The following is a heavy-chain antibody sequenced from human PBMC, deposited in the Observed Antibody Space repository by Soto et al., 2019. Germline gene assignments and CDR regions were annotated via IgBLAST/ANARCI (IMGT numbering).Heavy chain of an antibody. V-gene: IGHV1-18*01. D-gene: IGHD2-15*01. CDR2: VSTFNVYT. J-gene: IGHJ3*02. CDR3: ARDYHCSGGRCSDAFDI. Sequence: QVQLVQSGAEVKKPGASVKVSCKASGYTFSSYGISWVRQAPGQGLEWMGWVSTFNVYTKYAQKLQGRVTMTTDTATNTAYMELRSLRSDDTAQYYCARDYHCSGGRCSDAFDIWGKGTMVTVSS. CDR1: GYTFSSYG.